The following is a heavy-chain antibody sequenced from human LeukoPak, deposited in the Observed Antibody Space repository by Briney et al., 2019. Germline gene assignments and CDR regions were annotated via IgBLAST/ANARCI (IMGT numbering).Heavy chain of an antibody. Sequence: SETLSLTCAVSDDSFSRHYWTWIRQPPGKGLEWIGYISYIGRTNYNPSLESRVTISIDTSKNQYTLKLTSVTAADTAVYYCARDLVTVTKGFDIWGQGTIVGVSS. V-gene: IGHV4-59*11. CDR3: ARDLVTVTKGFDI. D-gene: IGHD4-17*01. CDR2: ISYIGRT. CDR1: DDSFSRHY. J-gene: IGHJ3*02.